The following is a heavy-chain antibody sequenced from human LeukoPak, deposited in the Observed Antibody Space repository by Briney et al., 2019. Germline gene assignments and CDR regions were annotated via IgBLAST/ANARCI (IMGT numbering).Heavy chain of an antibody. CDR1: GFTVSGDY. V-gene: IGHV3-53*01. Sequence: PGGSLRLSCVVSGFTVSGDYISWFRQASGKGLEWVSVLYYGVSTFYKDSVKGRFTTSGDNFKNTVYLQMNSLRAEGTAVYYCARGRQNYGDYPYWGQGTLVTVSS. CDR3: ARGRQNYGDYPY. D-gene: IGHD4-17*01. CDR2: LYYGVST. J-gene: IGHJ4*02.